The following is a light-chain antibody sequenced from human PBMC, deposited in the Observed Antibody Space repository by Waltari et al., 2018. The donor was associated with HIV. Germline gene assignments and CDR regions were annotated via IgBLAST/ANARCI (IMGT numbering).Light chain of an antibody. CDR1: QSVSSY. CDR2: DAS. Sequence: EFVLTQSQATLSLSPGERAPLSCRASQSVSSYLAWYQQKPGQAPRLLIYDASNRATGIPARFSGSGSGTDFTLTISSLEPEDFAVYYCQQRSNWPLTFGGGTKVEIK. V-gene: IGKV3-11*01. CDR3: QQRSNWPLT. J-gene: IGKJ4*01.